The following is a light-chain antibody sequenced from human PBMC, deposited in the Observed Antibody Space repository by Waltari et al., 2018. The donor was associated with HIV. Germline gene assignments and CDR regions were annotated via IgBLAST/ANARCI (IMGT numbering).Light chain of an antibody. CDR1: SSNIATNY. J-gene: IGLJ1*01. Sequence: QSVLTQPPSVSATPGQKVTISCSGSSSNIATNYVSWYQHFPGTVPKVLIYDNQKRSSGSPDRFSGSKSGTSATLDISGLQTGDEAHYYCGTWDTSLSAWIFGTGTKVTVL. V-gene: IGLV1-51*01. CDR2: DNQ. CDR3: GTWDTSLSAWI.